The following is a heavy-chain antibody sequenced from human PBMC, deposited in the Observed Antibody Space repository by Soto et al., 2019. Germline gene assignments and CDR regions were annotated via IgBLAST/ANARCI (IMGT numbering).Heavy chain of an antibody. CDR2: IYHSGST. Sequence: SETLSLTCAVSGYSISSGYYWGWIRQPPGKGLEWIGSIYHSGSTYYNPSLKSRVTISVDTSKNQFSLKLSSVTAADTAVYYCARDRGLRWSESSPYYFDYWGQGTLVTVSS. D-gene: IGHD4-17*01. CDR1: GYSISSGYY. J-gene: IGHJ4*02. V-gene: IGHV4-38-2*02. CDR3: ARDRGLRWSESSPYYFDY.